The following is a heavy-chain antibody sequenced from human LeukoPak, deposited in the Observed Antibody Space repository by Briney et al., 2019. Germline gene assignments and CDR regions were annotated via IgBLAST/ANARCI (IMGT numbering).Heavy chain of an antibody. CDR2: IYNSGNT. V-gene: IGHV4-59*08. Sequence: SETLSLTCTVSGGSISHYYWTWLRQPPGKGLEWIGYIYNSGNTNYNPSLKSRVTISLDTSKNQFSLKLRSVTAADTAVYYCARRIPTTPNWSDPWGQGTLVSVSS. J-gene: IGHJ5*02. D-gene: IGHD1-1*01. CDR1: GGSISHYY. CDR3: ARRIPTTPNWSDP.